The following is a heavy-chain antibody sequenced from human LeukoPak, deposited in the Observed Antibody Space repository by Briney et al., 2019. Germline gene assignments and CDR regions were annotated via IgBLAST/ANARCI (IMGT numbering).Heavy chain of an antibody. CDR3: VRGSGTYYYDSSGYYYWDY. D-gene: IGHD3-22*01. V-gene: IGHV1-8*01. J-gene: IGHJ4*02. CDR2: MNPNSGNT. CDR1: GYTFTSYD. Sequence: ASVKVSCKASGYTFTSYDINWVRQATGQGLEWMGWMNPNSGNTGYAQKFQGRVTMTRNTSISTAYMELSSLKSEDTAVYYCVRGSGTYYYDSSGYYYWDYWGQGTLVTVSS.